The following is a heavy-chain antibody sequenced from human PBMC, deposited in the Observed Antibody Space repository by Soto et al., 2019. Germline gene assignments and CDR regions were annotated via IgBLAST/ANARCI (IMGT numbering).Heavy chain of an antibody. D-gene: IGHD2-15*01. CDR1: GFTFSSYS. CDR2: ISSSSSTI. Sequence: EVQLVESGGGLVQPGGSLRLSCAASGFTFSSYSMNWVRQAPGKGLEWVSYISSSSSTIYYADSVKGRFTISRDNAKNSLYLQRNSLRAEDTAVYYCARDQGGWYNWFDPWGQGTLVTVSS. V-gene: IGHV3-48*01. CDR3: ARDQGGWYNWFDP. J-gene: IGHJ5*02.